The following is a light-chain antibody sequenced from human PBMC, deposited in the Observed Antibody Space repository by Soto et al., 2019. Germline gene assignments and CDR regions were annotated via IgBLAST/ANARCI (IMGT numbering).Light chain of an antibody. V-gene: IGLV2-14*01. CDR3: QSFDSRLSAPV. Sequence: QSALTQPASVSGSPGQSITISCTGTSSDVGGYNYVSWYQQHPGKAPKLMIYEVTNRPSGVSNRFSGSKSGTSASLAITGLQADDEADYYCQSFDSRLSAPVFGGGTQLTVL. J-gene: IGLJ2*01. CDR2: EVT. CDR1: SSDVGGYNY.